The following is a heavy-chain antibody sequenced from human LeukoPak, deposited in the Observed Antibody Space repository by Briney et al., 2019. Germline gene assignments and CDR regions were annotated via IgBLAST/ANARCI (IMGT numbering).Heavy chain of an antibody. CDR2: IIPIFGTA. CDR1: GGTFSSYA. D-gene: IGHD3-10*01. J-gene: IGHJ3*02. V-gene: IGHV1-69*05. Sequence: SVKVSCKASGGTFSSYAISWVRQAPGQGLEWMGGIIPIFGTANYAQKFQGRVTITTDESTSTAYMELSSLRSEDTAVYYCARDPGDYYGSESYAFDIWGQGTMVTVSS. CDR3: ARDPGDYYGSESYAFDI.